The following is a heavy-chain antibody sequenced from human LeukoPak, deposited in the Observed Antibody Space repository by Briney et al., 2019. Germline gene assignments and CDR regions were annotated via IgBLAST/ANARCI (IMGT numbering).Heavy chain of an antibody. CDR2: INVYSGVT. J-gene: IGHJ6*02. D-gene: IGHD1-1*01. Sequence: GASVRVSCKASGYTFNRYGISWVRLAPGQGLQWMVWINVYSGVTEYAQKIQGRVTMPTDTSTSIAYMELRSLRSDDTAVYYCARQVMIDGGTSGMDVWGQGNAVTVSS. CDR1: GYTFNRYG. CDR3: ARQVMIDGGTSGMDV. V-gene: IGHV1-18*01.